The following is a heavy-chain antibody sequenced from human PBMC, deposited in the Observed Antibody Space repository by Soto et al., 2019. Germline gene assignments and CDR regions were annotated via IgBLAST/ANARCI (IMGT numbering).Heavy chain of an antibody. D-gene: IGHD2-2*01. J-gene: IGHJ4*02. Sequence: EVQVVESGGGLVKPGGSLRLSCAASGFTFRNTWMNWVRQTPGKGLEWVGRIKSKSDGGTIDYAAPVKGRFTISRDDSKNTLYLQMNSLKTEDTAVYYCTTDLAIVIAPAAVHDGYWGQGTLVTVSS. V-gene: IGHV3-15*07. CDR1: GFTFRNTW. CDR2: IKSKSDGGTI. CDR3: TTDLAIVIAPAAVHDGY.